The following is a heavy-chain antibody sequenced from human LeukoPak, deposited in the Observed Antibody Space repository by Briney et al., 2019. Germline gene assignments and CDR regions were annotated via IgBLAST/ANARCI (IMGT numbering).Heavy chain of an antibody. J-gene: IGHJ3*02. CDR2: INHSGST. V-gene: IGHV4-39*07. CDR1: GGSISSSSYY. Sequence: PSETLSLTCTVSGGSISSSSYYWSWIRQPPGKGLEWIGEINHSGSTNYNPSLKSRVTISVDTSKNQFSLKLSSVTAADTAVYYCASLFLGIDAFDIWGQGTMVTVSS. CDR3: ASLFLGIDAFDI. D-gene: IGHD1-14*01.